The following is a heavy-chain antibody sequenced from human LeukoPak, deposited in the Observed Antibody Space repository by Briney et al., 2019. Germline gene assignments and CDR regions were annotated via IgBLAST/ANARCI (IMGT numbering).Heavy chain of an antibody. D-gene: IGHD4-17*01. CDR2: INPSGGST. CDR3: ARALTVTTSGRVGGFDY. CDR1: GYTFTSYY. J-gene: IGHJ4*02. Sequence: ASVKVSCKASGYTFTSYYMHWVRQAPGQGLEWMGIINPSGGSTSYAQKFQGRVTMTRDTSTGTVYMELSSLRSEDTAVYYCARALTVTTSGRVGGFDYWGQGTLVTVSS. V-gene: IGHV1-46*01.